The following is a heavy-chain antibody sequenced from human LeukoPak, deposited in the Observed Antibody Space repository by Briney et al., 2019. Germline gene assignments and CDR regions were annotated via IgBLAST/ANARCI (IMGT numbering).Heavy chain of an antibody. V-gene: IGHV3-30*03. J-gene: IGHJ4*02. CDR1: GFTFSSYA. Sequence: PGGSLRLSCAASGFTFSSYAMHWVRQAPGKGLEWVAVISYDGSNKYYADSVKGRFTISRDNSKNTLCLQMNSLRAEDTAVYYCVGYISWYYFDYWGQGTLVTVSS. CDR2: ISYDGSNK. CDR3: VGYISWYYFDY. D-gene: IGHD6-13*01.